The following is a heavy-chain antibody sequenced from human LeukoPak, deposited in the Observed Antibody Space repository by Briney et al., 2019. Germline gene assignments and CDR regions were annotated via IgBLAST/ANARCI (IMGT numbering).Heavy chain of an antibody. Sequence: PGGSLRLSCAASGCTFINFAMRSVRQAPGKGLEWVSGISSSGGSTYYADFVKGRFTVSRDNSKNTQYLQMSSLRGEDRAVDYCANCLDRSTWYTLIDYGGQGTLVTVTS. D-gene: IGHD6-13*01. CDR3: ANCLDRSTWYTLIDY. CDR2: ISSSGGST. CDR1: GCTFINFA. V-gene: IGHV3-23*01. J-gene: IGHJ4*02.